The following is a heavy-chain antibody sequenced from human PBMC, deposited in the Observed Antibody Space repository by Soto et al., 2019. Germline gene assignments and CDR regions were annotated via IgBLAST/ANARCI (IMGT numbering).Heavy chain of an antibody. CDR1: GASISSGDYY. V-gene: IGHV4-30-4*01. CDR3: ARTMIVVVTLDY. Sequence: PSETLSLTCTFSGASISSGDYYCSWIRQPPGKGLEWIGYIYYSGSTYYTPSLKSRVTISVDTSKNQFSLKLSSVTAADTAVYYCARTMIVVVTLDYWGQGTLVTVSS. CDR2: IYYSGST. D-gene: IGHD3-22*01. J-gene: IGHJ4*02.